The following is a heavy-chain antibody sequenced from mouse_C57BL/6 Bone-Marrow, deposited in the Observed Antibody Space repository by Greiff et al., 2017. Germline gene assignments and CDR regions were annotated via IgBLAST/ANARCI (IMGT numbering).Heavy chain of an antibody. D-gene: IGHD2-3*01. CDR2: INPYNGGT. CDR3: ANALYDGYYVSRAY. V-gene: IGHV1-19*01. J-gene: IGHJ3*01. CDR1: GYTFTDYY. Sequence: EVQLQQSGPVLVKPGASVKMSCKASGYTFTDYYMNWVKQSHGKSLEWIGVINPYNGGTSYNQKFKGKATLTVDKSSSTAYMELNSLTSEDSAVYYCANALYDGYYVSRAYWGQGTLVTVSA.